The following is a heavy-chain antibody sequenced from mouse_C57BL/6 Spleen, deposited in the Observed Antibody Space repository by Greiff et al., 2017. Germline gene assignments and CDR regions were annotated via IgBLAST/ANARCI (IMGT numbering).Heavy chain of an antibody. V-gene: IGHV1-5*01. CDR2: IYPGNSDT. D-gene: IGHD1-1*01. J-gene: IGHJ2*01. Sequence: VQLQQSGTVLARPGASVKMSCKTSGYTFTSYWMHWVKQRPGQGLEWIGAIYPGNSDTSYNQKFKGKAKLTAVTSASNAYMQRSSLTDEDSGVYYCTRDCGNGLDYWGQGTTLTVSS. CDR1: GYTFTSYW. CDR3: TRDCGNGLDY.